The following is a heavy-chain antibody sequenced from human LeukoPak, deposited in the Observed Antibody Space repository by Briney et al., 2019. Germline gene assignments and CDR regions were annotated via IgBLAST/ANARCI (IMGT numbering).Heavy chain of an antibody. Sequence: PSETLSLTCAVYGGSFSGYYWSWIRQPPGKGLEWIGEINHSGSTNSNPSLKSRVTISVDTSKNQFSLKLSSVTAADTAVYYCERLRQQLVRSPYYYYYMDVWGKGTTVTISS. J-gene: IGHJ6*03. CDR2: INHSGST. CDR3: ERLRQQLVRSPYYYYYMDV. V-gene: IGHV4-34*01. D-gene: IGHD6-13*01. CDR1: GGSFSGYY.